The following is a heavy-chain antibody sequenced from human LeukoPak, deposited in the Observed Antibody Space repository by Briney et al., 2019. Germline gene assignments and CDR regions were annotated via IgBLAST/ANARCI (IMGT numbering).Heavy chain of an antibody. D-gene: IGHD6-19*01. CDR1: EFTFSSYG. J-gene: IGHJ4*02. CDR3: ARVGYTSGWYRN. Sequence: GGSLRLSCVASEFTFSSYGMHWVRQAPGKGLEWVAVISYDGSNKYYADSVKGRSTISRDNSKNTLYLQVNSLRAEDTAVYYCARVGYTSGWYRNWGQGTLVTVSS. V-gene: IGHV3-30*14. CDR2: ISYDGSNK.